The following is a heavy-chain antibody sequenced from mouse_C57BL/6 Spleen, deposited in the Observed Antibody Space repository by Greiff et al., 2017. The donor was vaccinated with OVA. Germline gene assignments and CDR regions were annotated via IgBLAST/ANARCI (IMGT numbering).Heavy chain of an antibody. CDR1: GFTFSDYG. Sequence: EVQRVESGGGLVKPGGSLKLSCAASGFTFSDYGMHWVRQAPEKGLEWVAYISSGSSTIYYADTVKGRFTISRDNAKNTLFLQMTSLRSEDTAMYYCARSGVDYYGSSYWYFDVWGTGTTVTVSS. J-gene: IGHJ1*03. D-gene: IGHD1-1*01. CDR3: ARSGVDYYGSSYWYFDV. V-gene: IGHV5-17*01. CDR2: ISSGSSTI.